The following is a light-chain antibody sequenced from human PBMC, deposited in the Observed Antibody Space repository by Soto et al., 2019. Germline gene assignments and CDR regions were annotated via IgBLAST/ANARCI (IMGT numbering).Light chain of an antibody. CDR1: QSVSSGY. Sequence: EIVLTQSPGSLSLSPGERATLSCRASQSVSSGYVAWYQQKPGQSPRLLMYGAGNRASGIPDRFRGSGSGTDFTLTISRLEPEDFAVYYCHQYGSSPQTFGRGTKVDIK. V-gene: IGKV3-20*01. CDR3: HQYGSSPQT. J-gene: IGKJ1*01. CDR2: GAG.